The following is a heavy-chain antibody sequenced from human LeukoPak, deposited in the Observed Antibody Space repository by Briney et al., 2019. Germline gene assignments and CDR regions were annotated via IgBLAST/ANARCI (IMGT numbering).Heavy chain of an antibody. V-gene: IGHV4-59*11. Sequence: PSETLSLTCTVSGVSISSHFWSWIRQPPGKGLEWIGFFYYSGSINYDPSLKSRATISVDTSKNQFSLKLSSVTAADTARYYCARVRYSGSGSYYMYYYYHMDVWGKGTTVTISS. CDR3: ARVRYSGSGSYYMYYYYHMDV. J-gene: IGHJ6*03. D-gene: IGHD3-10*01. CDR2: FYYSGSI. CDR1: GVSISSHF.